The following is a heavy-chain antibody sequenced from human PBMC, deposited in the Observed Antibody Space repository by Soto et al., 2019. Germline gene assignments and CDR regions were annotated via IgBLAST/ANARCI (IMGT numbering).Heavy chain of an antibody. CDR2: IPYDASHQ. D-gene: IGHD1-26*01. CDR1: GFTFSSHG. J-gene: IGHJ4*02. CDR3: GKLRVLGWEVPASDY. V-gene: IGHV3-30*18. Sequence: QVHLVESGGGVVQPGRSLRLSCAASGFTFSSHGMHWIRQAPGKGLEWVAVIPYDASHQYYADSVKGRFSIARYNSKKTLDLQMHSLRAEDTAVYYCGKLRVLGWEVPASDYWGQGTLVSVSS.